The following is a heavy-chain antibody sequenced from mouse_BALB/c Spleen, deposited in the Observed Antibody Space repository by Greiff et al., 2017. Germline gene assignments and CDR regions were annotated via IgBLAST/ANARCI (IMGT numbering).Heavy chain of an antibody. CDR1: GFTFSSFG. CDR2: ISSGSSTI. D-gene: IGHD2-4*01. CDR3: ARSHDYEYAMDY. J-gene: IGHJ4*01. Sequence: EVQVVESGGGLVQPGGSRKLSCAASGFTFSSFGMHWVRQAPEKGLEWVAYISSGSSTIYYADTVKGRFTISRDNPKNTLFLQMTSLRSEDTAMYYCARSHDYEYAMDYWGQGTSVTVSS. V-gene: IGHV5-17*02.